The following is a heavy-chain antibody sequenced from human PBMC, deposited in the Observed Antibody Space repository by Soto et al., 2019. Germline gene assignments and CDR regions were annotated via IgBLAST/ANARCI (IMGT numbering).Heavy chain of an antibody. J-gene: IGHJ4*02. CDR2: ISGSGGST. Sequence: GGSLRLSCAASGFTFSSYAMSCVRQAPGKGLEWVSAISGSGGSTYYADSVKDRFTISRDNSKNTLYLQMNSLRAEDTAVYYCAKLTLAIVGATTGGIYWGEGTLVTVTS. CDR1: GFTFSSYA. CDR3: AKLTLAIVGATTGGIY. D-gene: IGHD1-26*01. V-gene: IGHV3-23*01.